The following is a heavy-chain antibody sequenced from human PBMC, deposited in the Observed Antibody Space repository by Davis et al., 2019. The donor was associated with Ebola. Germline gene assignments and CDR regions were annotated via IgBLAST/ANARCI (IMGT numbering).Heavy chain of an antibody. Sequence: SETLSLTCTVSGGSVSSGSYYWSWIRQPPGKGLEWIGYIYYSGSTNYNPSLKSRVTISVDKSKNQFSLKLSSVTAADTAVYYCARYSSSWYVARFDPWGQGTLVTVSS. D-gene: IGHD6-13*01. CDR1: GGSVSSGSYY. CDR2: IYYSGST. CDR3: ARYSSSWYVARFDP. J-gene: IGHJ5*02. V-gene: IGHV4-61*01.